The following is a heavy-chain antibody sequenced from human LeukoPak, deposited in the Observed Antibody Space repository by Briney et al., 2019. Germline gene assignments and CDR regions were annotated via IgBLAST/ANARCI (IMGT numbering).Heavy chain of an antibody. D-gene: IGHD3-22*01. CDR3: ARDFGYDSSGYYPFDY. Sequence: GGSLRLSCAASGFTFSSYEMNWVRQAPGKGLEWVSYIGSSGTTIYYADSVKGRFTISRDNAKSSLYLQMNSLRAEDTAVYYCARDFGYDSSGYYPFDYWGQGTLVTVSS. J-gene: IGHJ4*02. V-gene: IGHV3-48*03. CDR2: IGSSGTTI. CDR1: GFTFSSYE.